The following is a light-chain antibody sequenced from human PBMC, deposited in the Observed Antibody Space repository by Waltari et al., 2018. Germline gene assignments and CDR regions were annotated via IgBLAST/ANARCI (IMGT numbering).Light chain of an antibody. Sequence: QSALTQPASVSGSPGQSITISCTGTSSDVGSYNLVSWYQQHPGKAPKLMIYEGSKRPSGVSNRFACSKSGNTASLTISGLQAEDEADYYGCSYAGSSTWVFGGGTKLTVL. CDR1: SSDVGSYNL. CDR2: EGS. V-gene: IGLV2-23*01. J-gene: IGLJ3*02. CDR3: CSYAGSSTWV.